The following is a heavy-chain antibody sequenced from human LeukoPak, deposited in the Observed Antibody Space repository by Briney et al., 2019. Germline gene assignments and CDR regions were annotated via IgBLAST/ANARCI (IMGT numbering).Heavy chain of an antibody. V-gene: IGHV3-15*01. CDR3: TWMATVRTVDY. CDR2: ITYDGTT. D-gene: IGHD4-17*01. Sequence: GGSLRLSCVVSGLKFSDAWMSWVRQAPGKGLEWVGRITYDGTTDYAAPVKGRFSIPRDNSKNTFYLQMNSLQTDDTAMYYCTWMATVRTVDYWGQGTLVTVSS. CDR1: GLKFSDAW. J-gene: IGHJ4*02.